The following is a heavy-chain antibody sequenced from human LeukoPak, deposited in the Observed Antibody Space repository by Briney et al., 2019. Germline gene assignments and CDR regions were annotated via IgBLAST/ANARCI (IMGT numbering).Heavy chain of an antibody. CDR1: GFTFSSYE. CDR2: ISSSGSTI. J-gene: IGHJ4*02. CDR3: ARDDYYGSGSYEDY. D-gene: IGHD3-10*01. V-gene: IGHV3-48*03. Sequence: GGSLRLSCAASGFTFSSYEMNWVRQAPGKGLEWVSYISSSGSTIYYADSVKGRFTISRDNAKNSLYLQMNSLRAEDTAVYYCARDDYYGSGSYEDYWGQGTLVTVSS.